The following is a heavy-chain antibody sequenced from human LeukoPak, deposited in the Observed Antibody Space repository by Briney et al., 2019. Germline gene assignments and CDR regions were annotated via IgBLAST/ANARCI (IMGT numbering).Heavy chain of an antibody. CDR2: IYSGGST. V-gene: IGHV3-53*01. CDR1: GFIVSSNY. Sequence: GGSLRLACAASGFIVSSNYMSWVRQAPGKGLEWVSIIYSGGSTYYADPVKGRFTLSRDNSKYTLYLQMNSLRAEDTAVYYCASGRNWGALFDHWGQGTLVTVSS. CDR3: ASGRNWGALFDH. J-gene: IGHJ4*02. D-gene: IGHD7-27*01.